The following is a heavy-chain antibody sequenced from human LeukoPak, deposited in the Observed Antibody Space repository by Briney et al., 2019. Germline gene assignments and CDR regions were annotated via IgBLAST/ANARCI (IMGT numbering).Heavy chain of an antibody. Sequence: SQTLSLTCAVSGGSISSGGYSWSWIRQPPGKGLEWIGYIYHSGSTYYNPSLKSRVTISVDRSKNQFSLKLSSVTAADTAVYYCARAGNDLWSGSQYWFDPWGQGTLVTVSS. CDR1: GGSISSGGYS. D-gene: IGHD3-3*01. CDR2: IYHSGST. J-gene: IGHJ5*02. V-gene: IGHV4-30-2*01. CDR3: ARAGNDLWSGSQYWFDP.